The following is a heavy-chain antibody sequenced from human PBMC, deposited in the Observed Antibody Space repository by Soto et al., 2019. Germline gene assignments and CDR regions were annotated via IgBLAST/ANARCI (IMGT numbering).Heavy chain of an antibody. J-gene: IGHJ4*02. V-gene: IGHV3-30-3*01. Sequence: QVQLVESGGAVVQPGRSLRLSCAASGFTFSSYAMHWVRQAPGKGLEWVAVISYDGSNKYYADSVKGRFTISRDNSKNTLYLQMNSLRAEDTAVYYCARETGSGWFFDYWGQGTLVTVSS. CDR1: GFTFSSYA. CDR3: ARETGSGWFFDY. CDR2: ISYDGSNK. D-gene: IGHD6-19*01.